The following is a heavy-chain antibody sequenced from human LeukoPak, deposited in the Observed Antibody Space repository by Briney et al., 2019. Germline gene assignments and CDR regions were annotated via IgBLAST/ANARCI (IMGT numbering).Heavy chain of an antibody. V-gene: IGHV4-34*01. CDR1: GGSFSGYY. J-gene: IGHJ4*02. CDR2: INHSGST. Sequence: PSETLSLTCAVYGGSFSGYYWSWIRQPPGKGLEWIGEINHSGSTNYNPSLKSRVTISVDASKNQFSLKLSSVTAADTAVYYCARWGGKVAGFDYWGQGTLVTVSS. D-gene: IGHD6-19*01. CDR3: ARWGGKVAGFDY.